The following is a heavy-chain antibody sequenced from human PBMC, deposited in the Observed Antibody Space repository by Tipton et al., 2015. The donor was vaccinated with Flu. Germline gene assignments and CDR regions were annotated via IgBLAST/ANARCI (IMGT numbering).Heavy chain of an antibody. Sequence: QLVQSGAETKKPGASVKVSCKASGYTFTGYYMHWVRQAPGQGLEWMGWINPNSGGTNSAQSFQGRVTMTRDTSISTAYMEMTRLRSDDTAVYYCATVKPTGYLGTAAGWFDTWGQGTLVTVPS. CDR3: ATVKPTGYLGTAAGWFDT. V-gene: IGHV1-2*02. CDR1: GYTFTGYY. CDR2: INPNSGGT. J-gene: IGHJ5*02. D-gene: IGHD6-13*01.